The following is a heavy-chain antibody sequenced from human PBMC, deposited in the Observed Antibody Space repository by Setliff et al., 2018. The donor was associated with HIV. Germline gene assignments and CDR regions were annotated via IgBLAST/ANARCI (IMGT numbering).Heavy chain of an antibody. V-gene: IGHV4-34*01. D-gene: IGHD2-21*01. Sequence: SETLSLTCAVYGGSLTDYDWTWIRQTPAKGLEWIGEISNSGRTNYNPSLKTRLIISRDTSKNQFSLRLTSVTAADTAVYYCGRHNSHGLGGGAGGDFDIWGQGTMVTVSS. J-gene: IGHJ3*02. CDR2: ISNSGRT. CDR3: GRHNSHGLGGGAGGDFDI. CDR1: GGSLTDYD.